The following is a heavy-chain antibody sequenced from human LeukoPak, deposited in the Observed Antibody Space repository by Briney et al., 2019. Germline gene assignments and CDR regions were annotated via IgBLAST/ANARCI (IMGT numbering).Heavy chain of an antibody. CDR1: GYTFTSYA. CDR3: ARMRDFGVVIGAWFDP. J-gene: IGHJ5*02. V-gene: IGHV7-4-1*02. CDR2: INTNTGNP. Sequence: ASVKVSCKASGYTFTSYAMNWVRQAPGQGLQWMGWINTNTGNPTYAQGFTGRFVFSLDTSVSTAYLQISSLKAEGTAVYYCARMRDFGVVIGAWFDPWGQGTLVTVSS. D-gene: IGHD3-3*01.